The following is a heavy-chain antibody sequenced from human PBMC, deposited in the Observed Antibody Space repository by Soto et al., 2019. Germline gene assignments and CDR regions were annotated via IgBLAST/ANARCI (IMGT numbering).Heavy chain of an antibody. D-gene: IGHD3-9*01. V-gene: IGHV1-2*04. Sequence: ASVKVSCKASGYTFTGYYMHLVRQAPGQGLEWMGWINPNSGGTNYAQKFQGWVTMTRDTSISTAYMELSRLRSDDTAVYYCARMNILTGYSSFDYWGQGTLVTVSS. CDR3: ARMNILTGYSSFDY. J-gene: IGHJ4*02. CDR2: INPNSGGT. CDR1: GYTFTGYY.